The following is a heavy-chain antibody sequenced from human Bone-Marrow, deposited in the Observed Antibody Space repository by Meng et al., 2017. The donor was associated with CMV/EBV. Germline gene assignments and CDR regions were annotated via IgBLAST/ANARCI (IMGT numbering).Heavy chain of an antibody. Sequence: KVSCKASGSTFTSYGITWVRQATGQGLEWMGWMNPNSGNTGYAQKFQGRVTMTRNTSISTAYMELSSLRSEDTAVYYCVGGRYSYGHWGQGTLVTVSS. D-gene: IGHD5-18*01. CDR3: VGGRYSYGH. CDR2: MNPNSGNT. CDR1: GSTFTSYG. V-gene: IGHV1-8*01. J-gene: IGHJ4*02.